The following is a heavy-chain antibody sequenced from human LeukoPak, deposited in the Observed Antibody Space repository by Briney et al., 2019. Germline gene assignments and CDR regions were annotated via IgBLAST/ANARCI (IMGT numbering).Heavy chain of an antibody. CDR3: AKSGIAVAGSLGY. V-gene: IGHV3-21*04. D-gene: IGHD6-19*01. CDR1: GFTFSSYS. Sequence: GGSLRLSCAASGFTFSSYSMNWVRQAPGKGLEWVSSISSSSSYIYYAGSVKGRFTISRDNSKNTLYLQMNSLRAEDTAVYYCAKSGIAVAGSLGYWGQGTLVTVSS. CDR2: ISSSSSYI. J-gene: IGHJ4*02.